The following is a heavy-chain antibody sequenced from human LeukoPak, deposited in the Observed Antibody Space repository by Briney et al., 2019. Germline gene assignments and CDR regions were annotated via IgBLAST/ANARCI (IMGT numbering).Heavy chain of an antibody. CDR1: GGSFSGYY. Sequence: TSETLSLTCAVYGGSFSGYYWSWIRQPPGKGLEWIGEINHSGSTNYNPSLKSRVTISVDTSKNQFSLKLSSVTAADTAVYYCARGRSSSLARYYYYYMDVWGKGTTVTVSS. V-gene: IGHV4-34*01. D-gene: IGHD6-6*01. CDR2: INHSGST. CDR3: ARGRSSSLARYYYYYMDV. J-gene: IGHJ6*03.